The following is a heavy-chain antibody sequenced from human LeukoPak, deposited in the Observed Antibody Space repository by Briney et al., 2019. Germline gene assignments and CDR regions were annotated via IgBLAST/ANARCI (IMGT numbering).Heavy chain of an antibody. CDR1: GFTFSSYA. CDR3: ARSTAGSGYPFDY. CDR2: ISSNGGST. Sequence: GGSLRLSCAASGFTFSSYAMHWVRQAPGKGLEYVSAISSNGGSTYYANSVKGRFTISRDNSKNTLYLQMGSLRAEDMAVYYCARSTAGSGYPFDYWGQGTLVTVSS. J-gene: IGHJ4*02. V-gene: IGHV3-64*01. D-gene: IGHD3-22*01.